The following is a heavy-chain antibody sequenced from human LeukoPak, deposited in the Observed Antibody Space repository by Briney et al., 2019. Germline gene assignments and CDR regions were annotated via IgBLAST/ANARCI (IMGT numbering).Heavy chain of an antibody. V-gene: IGHV4-39*02. Sequence: SETLSLTCTVSGGSISSSSYYWGWIRQPPGKGLEWIGSIYYSGSTYYNPSLKSRVTISVDTSKNQFSLKLSSVTAADTAVYYCAREILSGSQGDYWGQGTLVTVSS. CDR1: GGSISSSSYY. J-gene: IGHJ4*02. CDR2: IYYSGST. D-gene: IGHD1-26*01. CDR3: AREILSGSQGDY.